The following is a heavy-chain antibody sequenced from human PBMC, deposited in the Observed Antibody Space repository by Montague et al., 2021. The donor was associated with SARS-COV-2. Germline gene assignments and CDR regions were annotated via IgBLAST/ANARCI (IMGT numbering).Heavy chain of an antibody. CDR1: GDSVVSLRLS. D-gene: IGHD1-1*01. CDR2: PYYGTKWYN. J-gene: IGHJ6*02. CDR3: TSGREGNYNVMDV. Sequence: CAISGDSVVSLRLSSDGHTQELPTRLELVGRPYYGTKWYNDYAVSVRGRVTINPDTSKNQFSLQLNSVTPEDTAIYYCTSGREGNYNVMDVWGQGTTVTVSS. V-gene: IGHV6-1*01.